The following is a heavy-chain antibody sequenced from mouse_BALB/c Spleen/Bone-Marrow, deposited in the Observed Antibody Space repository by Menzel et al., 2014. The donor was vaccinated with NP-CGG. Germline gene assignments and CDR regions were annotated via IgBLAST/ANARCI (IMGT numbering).Heavy chain of an antibody. CDR3: ARASVVPYYFDF. V-gene: IGHV1-9*01. CDR2: ILPGSGTA. CDR1: GYTFSNYW. D-gene: IGHD1-1*01. Sequence: VQLVESGAELMKPGASVKISCKATGYTFSNYWIDWVKQRPGHGLEWIGEILPGSGTANYNEKFKGKATFTADTSSNTAYMQLSSLTSEDSALYYYARASVVPYYFDFWGQGTTLTVSS. J-gene: IGHJ2*01.